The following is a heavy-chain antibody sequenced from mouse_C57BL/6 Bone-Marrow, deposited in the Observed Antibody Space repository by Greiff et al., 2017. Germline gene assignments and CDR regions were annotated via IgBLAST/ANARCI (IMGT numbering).Heavy chain of an antibody. D-gene: IGHD1-1*01. CDR2: INPSNGGT. CDR3: ASLITTVVVPNWGFYAMDY. J-gene: IGHJ4*01. CDR1: GYTFTSYW. Sequence: QVQLKQPGTELVKPGASVKLSCKASGYTFTSYWMHWVKQRPGQGLEWIGNINPSNGGTNYNEKFKSKATLTVDKSSSTAYMQLSSLTSEDSAVYYCASLITTVVVPNWGFYAMDYWGQGTSVTVSS. V-gene: IGHV1-53*01.